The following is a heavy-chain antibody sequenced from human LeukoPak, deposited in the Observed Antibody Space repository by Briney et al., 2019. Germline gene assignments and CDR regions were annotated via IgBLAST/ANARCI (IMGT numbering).Heavy chain of an antibody. CDR1: GFTFSSYA. CDR3: AREGYDFWSGSEAFDI. Sequence: GSLRLSCAASGFTFSSYAMSWVRQAPGKGLEWVSAISGSGGSTYYADSVKGRFTISRDNSKNTLYLQMNSLRAEDTAVYYCAREGYDFWSGSEAFDIWGQGTMVTVSS. D-gene: IGHD3-3*01. V-gene: IGHV3-23*01. CDR2: ISGSGGST. J-gene: IGHJ3*02.